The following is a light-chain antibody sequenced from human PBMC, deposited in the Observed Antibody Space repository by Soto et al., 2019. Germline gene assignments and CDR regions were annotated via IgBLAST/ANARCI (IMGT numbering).Light chain of an antibody. CDR2: DVT. Sequence: QSALTQPASVSGSPGQSITISCTGTSSDIGDYDYVSWYQQLPGKAPKLLIFDVTHRPSGVSDRFSGSESGNTASLTISGVRPEDEADYYCCSYTDIALDVVFGGGTKLTVL. CDR3: CSYTDIALDVV. CDR1: SSDIGDYDY. J-gene: IGLJ2*01. V-gene: IGLV2-14*03.